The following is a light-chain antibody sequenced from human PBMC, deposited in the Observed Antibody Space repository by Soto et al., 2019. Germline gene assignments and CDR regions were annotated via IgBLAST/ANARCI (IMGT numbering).Light chain of an antibody. CDR2: AAS. CDR1: QSISSY. Sequence: DIQMTQSPSSLSASVGDRVTITCRASQSISSYLNWYQQKPGKAPKLLIYAASSLQSGVPSRFRGSGSGTECTLTISSLQPEDFATYYCQQSYSTPWTFGQGTKVEIK. J-gene: IGKJ1*01. CDR3: QQSYSTPWT. V-gene: IGKV1-39*01.